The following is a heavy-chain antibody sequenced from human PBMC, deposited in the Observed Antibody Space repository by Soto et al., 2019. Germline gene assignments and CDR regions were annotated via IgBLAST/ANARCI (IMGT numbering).Heavy chain of an antibody. CDR1: GGTFSSSA. CDR2: IIPIFGTA. D-gene: IGHD3-22*01. J-gene: IGHJ6*02. V-gene: IGHV1-69*06. CDR3: ARAMIVVVSGYYGMDV. Sequence: QVQLVQSGAAVKKPGSSVKVACKASGGTFSSSAISWVRQAPGQGLEWMGGIIPIFGTANYAQKFQGRVTITADKSTSTASMELSSLRSEDTAVYYCARAMIVVVSGYYGMDVWGQGTTVTVSS.